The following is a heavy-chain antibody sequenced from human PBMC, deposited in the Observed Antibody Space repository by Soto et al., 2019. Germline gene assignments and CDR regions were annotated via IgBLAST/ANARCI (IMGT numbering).Heavy chain of an antibody. V-gene: IGHV1-18*01. J-gene: IGHJ4*02. Sequence: QVQLVQSGAEVKKPGASVKVSCKASGYTFTSYGISWVRQAPGQGLEWMGWSSAYNGNTNYAQKLQGRVTMTTDTSTSTANMELRSLRSDDAAVYYGARDSSRSCHDYWGQGTLVTVSS. D-gene: IGHD6-13*01. CDR1: GYTFTSYG. CDR2: SSAYNGNT. CDR3: ARDSSRSCHDY.